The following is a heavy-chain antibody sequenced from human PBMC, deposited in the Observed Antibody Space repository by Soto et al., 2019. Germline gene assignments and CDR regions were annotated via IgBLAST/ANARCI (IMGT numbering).Heavy chain of an antibody. CDR1: GISLSNSGVG. D-gene: IGHD3-22*01. J-gene: IGHJ5*02. V-gene: IGHV2-5*02. CDR3: AHEGTKIYYDVSSTAYWIDP. Sequence: QITLKESGPTLVEPTQTLTLTCTFSGISLSNSGVGVCWIRQPPGKALEWLALVYWDDDRSYNPSLRNRLTITKDPSKNQVGLRMTHIDHVDTATYSCAHEGTKIYYDVSSTAYWIDPWGQGTLVTVSS. CDR2: VYWDDDR.